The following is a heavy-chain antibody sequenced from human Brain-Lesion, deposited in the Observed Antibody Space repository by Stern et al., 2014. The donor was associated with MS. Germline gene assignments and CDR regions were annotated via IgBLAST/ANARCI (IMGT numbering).Heavy chain of an antibody. Sequence: VQLVESGPGLVKPSQTLSLSCTVSGGSISSGGYYWSWLRQPAGKGLEWLGRIFNSDSPSYNPPLKIRVTISKDTSKNQFSLRLNPMTAADTAVYYCARGRVVPGFQYYATDVWGQGTTVIVSS. CDR1: GGSISSGGYY. J-gene: IGHJ6*02. CDR2: IFNSDSP. CDR3: ARGRVVPGFQYYATDV. D-gene: IGHD2-2*01. V-gene: IGHV4-61*02.